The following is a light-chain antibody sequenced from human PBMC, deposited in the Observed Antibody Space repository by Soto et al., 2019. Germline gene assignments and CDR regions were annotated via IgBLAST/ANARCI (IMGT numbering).Light chain of an antibody. CDR2: GAS. CDR1: QSVSNY. Sequence: VLTQSTGTLSLSPGERATLSCRASQSVSNYLAWYQRKPGQAPRLLIYGASSRATGIPDRFSGSGSGTDFTLTISRLEPEDFAVYYCHQYGGSPQTFGQGTKV. V-gene: IGKV3-20*01. J-gene: IGKJ1*01. CDR3: HQYGGSPQT.